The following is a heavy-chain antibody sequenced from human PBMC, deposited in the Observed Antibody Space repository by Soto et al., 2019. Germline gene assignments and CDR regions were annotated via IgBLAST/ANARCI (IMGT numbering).Heavy chain of an antibody. Sequence: QVQLQESGPGLVKPSETLSLTCTVSGGSISSYYWSWIRQPPGKGLEWFGYIYYSGSTNYNPSLKCRVTISVATSKHPYSRKLSSVTAADTAVYYCAREGVSSSWYYYYGMDVWGQGTTVTVSS. CDR2: IYYSGST. V-gene: IGHV4-59*01. CDR3: AREGVSSSWYYYYGMDV. D-gene: IGHD6-13*01. J-gene: IGHJ6*02. CDR1: GGSISSYY.